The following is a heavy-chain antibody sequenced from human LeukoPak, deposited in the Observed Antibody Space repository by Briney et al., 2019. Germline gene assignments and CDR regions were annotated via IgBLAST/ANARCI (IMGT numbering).Heavy chain of an antibody. V-gene: IGHV1-46*03. CDR3: ARDTGWDFISCVDY. Sequence: ASVTVSFKRSGYTFPSYYIHWVCQAPGQGLEWMARINPSAGNTNYAPKFQGRVTLTRDTSTATVYMELSSLNSKDTAVYYCARDTGWDFISCVDYWGQGTLVTVSS. J-gene: IGHJ4*02. CDR2: INPSAGNT. CDR1: GYTFPSYY. D-gene: IGHD6-19*01.